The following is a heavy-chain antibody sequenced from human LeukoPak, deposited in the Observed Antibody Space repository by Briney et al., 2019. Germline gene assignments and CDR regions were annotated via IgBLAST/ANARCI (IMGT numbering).Heavy chain of an antibody. CDR1: GGSISSYY. Sequence: SETLSLTCSVSGGSISSYYWSWIRQPPGKGLEWIGYIYYSGRTSYNPSLKSRVTISVDTSKNQFSLRLSSVTAADTAVYYCARASYSYDINGWVPFDYWGQGTLVTVSS. CDR2: IYYSGRT. J-gene: IGHJ4*02. D-gene: IGHD3-22*01. V-gene: IGHV4-59*01. CDR3: ARASYSYDINGWVPFDY.